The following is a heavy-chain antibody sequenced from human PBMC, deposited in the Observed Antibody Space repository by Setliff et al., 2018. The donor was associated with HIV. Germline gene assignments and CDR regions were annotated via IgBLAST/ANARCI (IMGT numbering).Heavy chain of an antibody. CDR3: ARHGLRFLACFDY. CDR2: IFYSGTT. J-gene: IGHJ4*02. Sequence: SETLSLTCTVSGGSISSSSYYWDWFRQPPGKGLDWIGSIFYSGTTYYNPSLESRVTISVDTSKNQFSLKLSSATATDTAVYYCARHGLRFLACFDYWGQGALVTVSS. CDR1: GGSISSSSYY. V-gene: IGHV4-39*01. D-gene: IGHD3-3*01.